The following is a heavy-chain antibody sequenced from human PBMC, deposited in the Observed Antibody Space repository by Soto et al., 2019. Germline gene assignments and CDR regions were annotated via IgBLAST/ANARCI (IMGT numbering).Heavy chain of an antibody. D-gene: IGHD4-17*01. CDR1: GFSFSSFT. V-gene: IGHV3-33*01. Sequence: QVQLVESGGGVIQPGRSLRLSCAASGFSFSSFTLHWVRQAPGKGLEWVAAIWYDGSNKYYADSVKGRFTISRDNSKNTLYLQMNSLRAEDTAVDFCASDFGDYKFDYWGQGTLVTVSS. CDR3: ASDFGDYKFDY. J-gene: IGHJ4*02. CDR2: IWYDGSNK.